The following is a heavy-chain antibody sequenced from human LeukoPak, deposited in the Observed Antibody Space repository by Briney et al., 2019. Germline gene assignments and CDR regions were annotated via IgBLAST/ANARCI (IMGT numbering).Heavy chain of an antibody. Sequence: GASVKVSCKASGYTFTGYYMHWVRQALGQGLEWMGWINPNSGGTNYAQKFQGWVTMTRDTSISTAYTELSRLRSDDTAVYYCARSEPVVAARSWFDPWGQGTLVTVSS. V-gene: IGHV1-2*04. CDR3: ARSEPVVAARSWFDP. CDR2: INPNSGGT. D-gene: IGHD2-15*01. CDR1: GYTFTGYY. J-gene: IGHJ5*02.